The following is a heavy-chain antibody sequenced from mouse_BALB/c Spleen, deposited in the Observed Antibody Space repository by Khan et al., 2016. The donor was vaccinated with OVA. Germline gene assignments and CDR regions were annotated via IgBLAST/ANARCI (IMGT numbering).Heavy chain of an antibody. D-gene: IGHD1-1*01. Sequence: EVQLQESGPSLVKPSQTLSLTCSVTGDSITRGYWNWIRKFPGNKLDYMGYISYSGNTYCNPSLKSGISITRDTPKNQNYLQWNTVTTEDTATYYCACELRRFAYWGQGTLVTVSA. J-gene: IGHJ3*01. CDR3: ACELRRFAY. CDR2: ISYSGNT. CDR1: GDSITRGY. V-gene: IGHV3-8*02.